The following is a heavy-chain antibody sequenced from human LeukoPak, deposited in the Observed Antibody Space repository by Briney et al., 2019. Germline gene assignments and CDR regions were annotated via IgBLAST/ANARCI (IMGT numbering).Heavy chain of an antibody. CDR3: ARGKVDTAMVIDY. V-gene: IGHV4-59*07. D-gene: IGHD5-18*01. J-gene: IGHJ4*02. CDR1: GGSISSYY. Sequence: MASDTLSLTCTVSGGSISSYYGSWIRQPRGKGREWIGYIYYSGRTKYHPSLKSRVTISLDTSKNQFSLKLSSVTAADTAVYYCARGKVDTAMVIDYWGQETLVTVSS. CDR2: IYYSGRT.